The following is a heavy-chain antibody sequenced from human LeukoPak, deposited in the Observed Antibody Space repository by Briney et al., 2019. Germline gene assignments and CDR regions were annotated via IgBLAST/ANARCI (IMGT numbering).Heavy chain of an antibody. J-gene: IGHJ4*02. CDR2: IDSSGSI. CDR1: GGSISSSRYY. D-gene: IGHD4-23*01. CDR3: ARNDYGSNAALDY. Sequence: PSETLSLTCIVSGGSISSSRYYWGWIRQPPGEGLEWIGTIDSSGSIYYNPSLKSRVTMSVDTSKNQFSLKLKSVTATDTAVYYCARNDYGSNAALDYWGQGILVTVSS. V-gene: IGHV4-39*01.